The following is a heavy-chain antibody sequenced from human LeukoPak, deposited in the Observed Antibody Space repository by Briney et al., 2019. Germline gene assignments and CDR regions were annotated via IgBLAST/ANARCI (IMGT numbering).Heavy chain of an antibody. CDR1: GDSSSSYY. D-gene: IGHD6-25*01. V-gene: IGHV4-59*01. Sequence: PSETLSLTCTVSGDSSSSYYWSWIRQPPGKGLEWIAYIHYNGRTNYNPSLKSRVIISVDTSKNQFSLKLSSVTAADTAVYYCASYSSGDNWFDPWGQGTLVTVSS. CDR2: IHYNGRT. CDR3: ASYSSGDNWFDP. J-gene: IGHJ5*02.